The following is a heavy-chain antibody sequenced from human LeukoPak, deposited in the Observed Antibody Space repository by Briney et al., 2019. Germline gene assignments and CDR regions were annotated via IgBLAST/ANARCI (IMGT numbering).Heavy chain of an antibody. V-gene: IGHV3-23*01. J-gene: IGHJ3*02. CDR1: EFTFSKFP. Sequence: GGSLRLSCAASEFTFSKFPMGWVRQAPGRGLEWVSAISASRDVTFHADSVRGRFTISRDNSKSTLFLQMNDLRVEDTAKFYCAKSLFTSATGTGRAFHIWGQGTMVSVSS. CDR3: AKSLFTSATGTGRAFHI. CDR2: ISASRDVT. D-gene: IGHD1-1*01.